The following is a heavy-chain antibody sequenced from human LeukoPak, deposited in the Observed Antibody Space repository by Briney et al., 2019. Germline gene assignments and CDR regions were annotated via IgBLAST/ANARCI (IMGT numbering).Heavy chain of an antibody. Sequence: GGSLRLSCAASGFTFSSFDMHWVRLPTGQGLEWVSTIGTASDTYYPGSVEGRFTLSRDNAKNSLYLQMNSLTAGDTAVYYCARGPPRGKYYYMDVWGKGTTVTVSS. CDR2: IGTASDT. D-gene: IGHD1-1*01. V-gene: IGHV3-13*01. CDR1: GFTFSSFD. CDR3: ARGPPRGKYYYMDV. J-gene: IGHJ6*03.